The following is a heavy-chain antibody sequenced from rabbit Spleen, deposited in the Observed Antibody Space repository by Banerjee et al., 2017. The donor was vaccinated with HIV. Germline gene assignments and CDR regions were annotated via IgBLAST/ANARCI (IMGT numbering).Heavy chain of an antibody. D-gene: IGHD1-1*01. CDR3: ARDTSSSFSSYGMDL. CDR1: GFSFNSNDY. J-gene: IGHJ6*01. V-gene: IGHV1S40*01. CDR2: TAAGRSAFT. Sequence: QSLEESGGDLVKPGASLTLTCTTSGFSFNSNDYMCWVRQAPGKGLEWIACTAAGRSAFTYYASWAKGRFTCSKASSTTVTLQMTSLTAADTATYFCARDTSSSFSSYGMDLWGQGTLVTVS.